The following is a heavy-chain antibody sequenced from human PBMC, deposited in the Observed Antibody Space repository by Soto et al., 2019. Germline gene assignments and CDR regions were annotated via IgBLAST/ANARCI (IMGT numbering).Heavy chain of an antibody. CDR3: ARHFGSTGWIDY. V-gene: IGHV5-51*01. Sequence: LGESLKVSCKGSGYTFTTDWIGWVRQMPGKGLEWMGIIYPGDSDTRYSPSFQGQVTISADKSISTAYLQWSGLKASDTAMYYCARHFGSTGWIDYWGQGTLVTVSS. CDR1: GYTFTTDW. CDR2: IYPGDSDT. J-gene: IGHJ4*02. D-gene: IGHD6-19*01.